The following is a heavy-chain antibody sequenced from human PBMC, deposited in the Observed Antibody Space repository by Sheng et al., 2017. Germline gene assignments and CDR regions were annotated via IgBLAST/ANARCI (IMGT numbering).Heavy chain of an antibody. J-gene: IGHJ6*02. V-gene: IGHV4-59*01. CDR1: GGSISSYY. CDR2: IYYSGST. CDR3: ARVAYSSSTVSYYYYYGMDV. Sequence: QVQLQESGPGLVKPSETLSLTCTVSGGSISSYYWSWIRQPPGKGLEWIGYIYYSGSTNYNPSLKSRVTISVDTSKNQFSLKLSSVTAADTAVYYCARVAYSSSTVSYYYYYGMDVWGQGTTVTVSS. D-gene: IGHD6-6*01.